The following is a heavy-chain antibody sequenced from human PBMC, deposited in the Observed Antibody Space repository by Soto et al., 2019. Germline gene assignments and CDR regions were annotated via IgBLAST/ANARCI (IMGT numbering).Heavy chain of an antibody. CDR2: ISGSGDHT. J-gene: IGHJ4*02. Sequence: GSLRLSCAASGFTFSTYTMTWLRQAPGKGLEWVSSISGSGDHTYYADSVKGRLIVSRDNSKNTLYLQMNNLRAEDTALYYCAKDGTYSSSWPYYFDHWGQGTLVTVSS. D-gene: IGHD6-13*01. CDR3: AKDGTYSSSWPYYFDH. V-gene: IGHV3-23*01. CDR1: GFTFSTYT.